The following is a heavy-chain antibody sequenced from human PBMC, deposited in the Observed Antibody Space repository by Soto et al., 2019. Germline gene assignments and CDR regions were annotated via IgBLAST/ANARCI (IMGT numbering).Heavy chain of an antibody. Sequence: QVQLVQSGAEVKKPGSSVKVSCKASGGTFSSYAISWVRQAPGQGLEWMGGIIPIFGTANYAQQFQGRVTITADESTSTAYMELSSLRSEDTAVYYCARDALGYCSGGSCPTHYGMDVWGQGTTVTVSS. CDR2: IIPIFGTA. D-gene: IGHD2-15*01. CDR3: ARDALGYCSGGSCPTHYGMDV. CDR1: GGTFSSYA. V-gene: IGHV1-69*01. J-gene: IGHJ6*02.